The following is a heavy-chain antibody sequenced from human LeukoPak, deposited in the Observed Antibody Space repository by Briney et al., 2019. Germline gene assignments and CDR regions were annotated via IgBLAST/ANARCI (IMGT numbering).Heavy chain of an antibody. CDR3: VKALTLSGTYLGD. D-gene: IGHD3-10*01. J-gene: IGHJ4*02. CDR1: GFTFSSYA. Sequence: QSGGSLRLSCAASGFTFSSYAMSWVRQAPGKGLEWVSAISGSGGSTYYADSVKGRFTISRDNSKNTLYLQMNSLRAEDTALYYCVKALTLSGTYLGDWGQGTLVTVFS. CDR2: ISGSGGST. V-gene: IGHV3-23*01.